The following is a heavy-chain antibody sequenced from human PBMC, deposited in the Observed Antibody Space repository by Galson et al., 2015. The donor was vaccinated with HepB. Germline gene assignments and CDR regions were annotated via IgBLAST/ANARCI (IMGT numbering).Heavy chain of an antibody. CDR3: VGTTSKDY. J-gene: IGHJ4*02. V-gene: IGHV3-53*01. D-gene: IGHD7-27*01. Sequence: SLRLSCAASGFTVYNNYMSWVRQAAGKGLEWVSVVYSAGSTYYADSVKGRFIISRDKSDNTLYLQMNSLRSEDTAVYYCVGTTSKDYWGQGTLVTVSS. CDR1: GFTVYNNY. CDR2: VYSAGST.